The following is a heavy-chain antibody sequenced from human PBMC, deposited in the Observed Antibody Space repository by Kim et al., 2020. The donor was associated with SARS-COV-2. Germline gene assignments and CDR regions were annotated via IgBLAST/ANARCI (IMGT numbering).Heavy chain of an antibody. Sequence: SETLSLTCTVSGGSISSSSYYWGWIRQPPGKGLEWIGSIYYSGSTYYNPSLKSRVTISVDTSKNQFSLKLSSVTAADTAVYYCARYGSGINLDYWGQGT. D-gene: IGHD3-10*01. CDR2: IYYSGST. CDR3: ARYGSGINLDY. J-gene: IGHJ4*02. V-gene: IGHV4-39*01. CDR1: GGSISSSSYY.